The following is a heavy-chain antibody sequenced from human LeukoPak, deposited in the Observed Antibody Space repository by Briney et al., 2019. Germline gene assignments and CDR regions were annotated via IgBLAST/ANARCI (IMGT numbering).Heavy chain of an antibody. Sequence: SETLSLTCTVSGGSISSGDYYWSWIRQPPGKGLEWIGYIYYSGSTYYNPSLKSRVTISVDTSKNQFSLKLSSVIAADTAVYYCARVGAAAGYYFDYWGQGTLVTVSS. V-gene: IGHV4-30-4*08. CDR1: GGSISSGDYY. CDR2: IYYSGST. D-gene: IGHD6-13*01. J-gene: IGHJ4*02. CDR3: ARVGAAAGYYFDY.